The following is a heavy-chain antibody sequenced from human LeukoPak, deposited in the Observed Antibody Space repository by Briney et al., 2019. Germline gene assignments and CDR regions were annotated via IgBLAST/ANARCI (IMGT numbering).Heavy chain of an antibody. CDR1: GFTFSSSG. D-gene: IGHD5-12*01. CDR2: ISYDGSNR. V-gene: IGHV3-30*02. CDR3: AKETRGSYSDY. Sequence: GGSLRLSCAASGFTFSSSGMHWVRQAPGKGMEWVAFISYDGSNRYYADSVKGRFTISRDNSKNTLYLQMNSLRAEDTAVYYCAKETRGSYSDYWGQGTLVTVSS. J-gene: IGHJ4*02.